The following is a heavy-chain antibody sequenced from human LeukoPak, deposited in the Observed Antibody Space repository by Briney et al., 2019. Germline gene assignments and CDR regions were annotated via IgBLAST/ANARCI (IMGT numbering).Heavy chain of an antibody. V-gene: IGHV3-23*01. J-gene: IGHJ4*02. CDR1: GFTFSTFA. Sequence: GGSLRLSCTASGFTFSTFAMNWVRQAPGKGLEWVSAISDSGGSTYYTDSVKGRFTISRDNSKNTLYLQMNSLRAEDTAVYYCARVDYGDYEDYWGQGTLSPSPQ. CDR2: ISDSGGST. CDR3: ARVDYGDYEDY. D-gene: IGHD4-17*01.